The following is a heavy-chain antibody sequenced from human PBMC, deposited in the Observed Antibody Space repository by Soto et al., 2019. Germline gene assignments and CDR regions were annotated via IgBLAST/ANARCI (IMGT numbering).Heavy chain of an antibody. V-gene: IGHV3-33*01. CDR2: IWYDGSNK. CDR1: GFTFSSYG. CDR3: ARAWRPIKVFWFGP. D-gene: IGHD3-3*01. Sequence: QVQLVESGGGVVQPGRSLRLSCAASGFTFSSYGMHWVRQAPGKGLEWVAVIWYDGSNKYYADSVKGRFTISRDNSKNNLYLQMSSLRDEDTAVYYCARAWRPIKVFWFGPWGQGTLVTVSS. J-gene: IGHJ5*02.